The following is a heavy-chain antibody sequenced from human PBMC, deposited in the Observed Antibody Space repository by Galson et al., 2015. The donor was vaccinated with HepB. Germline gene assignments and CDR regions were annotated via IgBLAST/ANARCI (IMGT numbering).Heavy chain of an antibody. CDR3: ARGLGL. J-gene: IGHJ4*02. D-gene: IGHD3-10*01. CDR2: ISYGGSS. CDR1: GGPIRSGGYF. Sequence: TLSLTCTASGGPIRSGGYFWSWIRQLPGTGLEWIGYISYGGSSYYNPSLKNRLTMSINTSKNQFSLKLTSVTAADTAVYYCARGLGLWAQGTLVTVSS. V-gene: IGHV4-31*03.